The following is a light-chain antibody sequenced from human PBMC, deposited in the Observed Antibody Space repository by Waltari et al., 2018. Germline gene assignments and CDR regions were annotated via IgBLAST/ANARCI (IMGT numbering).Light chain of an antibody. CDR1: RYISKS. CDR2: ASS. CDR3: QQGYNVPPIT. J-gene: IGKJ3*01. V-gene: IGKV1-39*01. Sequence: DIQMTQSPSSLSASVGDTVTISCRASRYISKSFNWYQQKPGKAPTLLIYASSTLHSGVPPRFSGSGSGTDFTLTISGLQPEDFATYYCQQGYNVPPITFGPGTKVDI.